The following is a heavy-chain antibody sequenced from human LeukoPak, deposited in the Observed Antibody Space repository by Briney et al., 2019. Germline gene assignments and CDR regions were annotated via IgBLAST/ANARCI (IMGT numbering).Heavy chain of an antibody. CDR2: VNLQGST. V-gene: IGHV4-4*02. CDR1: GGSITQTNY. CDR3: AREGGPYRPLDY. J-gene: IGHJ4*02. Sequence: PSETLSLTCAVSGGSITQTNYWTWVRRPPGKGLEWIGEVNLQGSTNYNPSLMRRVAISVDTSANHVSLQLTSVTAADTAVYYCAREGGPYRPLDYSGQGTLVTVSS.